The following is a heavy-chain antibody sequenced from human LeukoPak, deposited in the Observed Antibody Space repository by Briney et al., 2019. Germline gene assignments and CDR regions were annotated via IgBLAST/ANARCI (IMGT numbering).Heavy chain of an antibody. D-gene: IGHD1-1*01. Sequence: SETLSLTCTVSGGSISSYYWSWIRQPPGKGLEWIGEINHSGSTNYNPSLKSRVTISVDTSKNQFSLKLSSVTAADTAVYYCARPLDGNVWGKGTTVTTSS. CDR2: INHSGST. CDR1: GGSISSYY. J-gene: IGHJ6*04. V-gene: IGHV4-34*01. CDR3: ARPLDGNV.